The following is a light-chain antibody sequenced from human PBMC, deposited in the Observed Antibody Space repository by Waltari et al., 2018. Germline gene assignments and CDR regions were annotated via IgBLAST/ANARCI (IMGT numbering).Light chain of an antibody. Sequence: EKVMTQSPATLSVSPGESATLSCRASQSARSNLAWDQQKPGQAPRLPIYGTSTRATGIPTRFSGSGSGTEFTLTITSLQSEDFAVYYCQQYNNWPVTFGQGTKVEGK. J-gene: IGKJ1*01. CDR1: QSARSN. CDR3: QQYNNWPVT. V-gene: IGKV3-15*01. CDR2: GTS.